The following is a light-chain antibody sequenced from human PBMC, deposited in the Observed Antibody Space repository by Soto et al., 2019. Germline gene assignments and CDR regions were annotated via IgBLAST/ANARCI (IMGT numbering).Light chain of an antibody. CDR2: NFD. J-gene: IGLJ3*02. Sequence: QSMLTQPPSASGTPGQRVTISCSGSSSNIGSNYVYWYQQLPGTAPKLLIYNFDQRPSGVPDRFSGSKSGTSASLAISGLRSEDEADYYCAAWDVSLKVVFGGGTKLTVL. CDR1: SSNIGSNY. CDR3: AAWDVSLKVV. V-gene: IGLV1-47*02.